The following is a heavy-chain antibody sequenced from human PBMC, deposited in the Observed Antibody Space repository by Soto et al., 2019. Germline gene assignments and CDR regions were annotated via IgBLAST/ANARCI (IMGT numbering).Heavy chain of an antibody. CDR2: IYYSGST. CDR3: ARENWNYYYGMDV. V-gene: IGHV4-30-4*01. CDR1: GGSISSGDYC. Sequence: LSLTCTVSGGSISSGDYCWSWNRQPPGKGLEWIGYIYYSGSTYYNPSLKSRVTISVDTSKNQFSLKLSSVTAADTAVYYCARENWNYYYGMDVWGQGTTVTVSS. J-gene: IGHJ6*02. D-gene: IGHD1-1*01.